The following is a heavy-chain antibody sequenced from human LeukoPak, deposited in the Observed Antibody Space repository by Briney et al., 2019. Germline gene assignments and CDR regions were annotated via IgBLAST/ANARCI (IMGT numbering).Heavy chain of an antibody. V-gene: IGHV1-8*01. CDR3: ARGLHITMILADAFDI. CDR1: GYTFTSYD. CDR2: MNPNSGNT. Sequence: ASVKLSCKASGYTFTSYDINWVRQATGQGLEWMGWMNPNSGNTGYAQKFQGRVTMTRNTSISTAYMELSSLRSEDAAVYYCARGLHITMILADAFDIWGQGTMVTVSS. J-gene: IGHJ3*02. D-gene: IGHD3-22*01.